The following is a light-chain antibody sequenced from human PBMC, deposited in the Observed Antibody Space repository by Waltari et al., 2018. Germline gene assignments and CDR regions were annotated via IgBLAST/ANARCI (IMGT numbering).Light chain of an antibody. J-gene: IGKJ2*01. CDR1: QGLSGS. CDR3: QQYYSTPYT. V-gene: IGKV1-NL1*01. CDR2: AAS. Sequence: DIQMTQSPSSLSASVGDRVTITCRASQGLSGSLAWYQRKPGGAPKLLIYAASTLESGVPSRFSGSGSGTDYTLTINSLQPEDFATYYCQQYYSTPYTFGQGTKLEI.